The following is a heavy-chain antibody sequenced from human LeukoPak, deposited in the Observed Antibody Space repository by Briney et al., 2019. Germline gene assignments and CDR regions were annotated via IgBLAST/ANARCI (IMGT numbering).Heavy chain of an antibody. CDR3: ARHTVYSRSYFRTTNWFDP. V-gene: IGHV4-59*01. D-gene: IGHD1-26*01. CDR1: GGSISSYY. Sequence: SETLSLTCTVSGGSISSYYWSWIRQPPGKGLEWIGYIYYSGSTNYNPSLKSRVTISVDTSKNKFSLKLNSVTAADTAVYYCARHTVYSRSYFRTTNWFDPWGQGTLVTVSS. J-gene: IGHJ5*02. CDR2: IYYSGST.